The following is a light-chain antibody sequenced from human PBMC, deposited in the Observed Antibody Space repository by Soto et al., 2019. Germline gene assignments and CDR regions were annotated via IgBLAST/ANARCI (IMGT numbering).Light chain of an antibody. CDR2: DAS. Sequence: EIVMTQSPATLSVSPGERATFSCRASKSVSSSYLAWFQQKPGQAPRLLIYDASSRPPGIPDRFSGSGSGTDFTLTISRLEPEDFAVYYCQQSATFGPGTKVD. V-gene: IGKV3D-20*02. J-gene: IGKJ3*01. CDR3: QQSAT. CDR1: KSVSSSY.